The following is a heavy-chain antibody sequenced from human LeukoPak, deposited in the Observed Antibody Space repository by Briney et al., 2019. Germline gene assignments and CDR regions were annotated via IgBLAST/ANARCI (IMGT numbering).Heavy chain of an antibody. D-gene: IGHD2-2*01. Sequence: ASVKVSCKASGYTFTSYYMHWVRQAPGQGLEWMGIINPSGGSTSYAQKFQGRVTMTRDTSTSTVYMELSRLRSADTAVYYCARDPICSSTSCYYYGMDVWGKGTTVTVSS. J-gene: IGHJ6*04. CDR1: GYTFTSYY. CDR2: INPSGGST. V-gene: IGHV1-46*01. CDR3: ARDPICSSTSCYYYGMDV.